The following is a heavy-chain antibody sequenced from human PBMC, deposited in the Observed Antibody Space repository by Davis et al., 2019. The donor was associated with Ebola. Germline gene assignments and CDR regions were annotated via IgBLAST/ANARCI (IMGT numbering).Heavy chain of an antibody. D-gene: IGHD3-9*01. CDR1: GFTFSSYA. CDR2: ISYDGSNK. CDR3: AREYYDIRGYWYFDL. Sequence: PGGSLRLSCAASGFTFSSYAMHWVRQAPGKGLEWVAVISYDGSNKYYADSVKGRFTISRDNSKNTLYLQMNSLRTEDTAVYYCAREYYDIRGYWYFDLWGRGTLVTVSS. V-gene: IGHV3-30*04. J-gene: IGHJ2*01.